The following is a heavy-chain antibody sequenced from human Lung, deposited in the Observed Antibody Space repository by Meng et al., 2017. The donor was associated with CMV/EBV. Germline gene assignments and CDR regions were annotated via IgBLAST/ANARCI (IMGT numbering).Heavy chain of an antibody. CDR2: IYWNDDK. CDR1: GFSLSTNGVG. V-gene: IGHV2-5*01. CDR3: AHRPLYPNVFDF. D-gene: IGHD3-16*02. Sequence: SGXXLVXPTQTLTLTCTFSGFSLSTNGVGVGWIRQPPGKALEWLALIYWNDDKRYSPSLRTRLTITKDTSKNQVVLRMANLDPVDTATYFCAHRPLYPNVFDFWXQGTXV. J-gene: IGHJ3*01.